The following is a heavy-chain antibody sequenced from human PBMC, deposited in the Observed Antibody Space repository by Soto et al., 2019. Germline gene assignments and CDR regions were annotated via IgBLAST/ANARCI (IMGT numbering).Heavy chain of an antibody. CDR1: GFTFSAFS. J-gene: IGHJ6*03. V-gene: IGHV3-21*02. Sequence: EVQLVESGGGLVQPGGSLRLSCAASGFTFSAFSMNWVRQAPGQGLEWLSSINEDATYIYYGDSLRGRSTISRDNAKDSLYLQIDSLRAEDTAVYYCVRDFGRYFRSGYMDVWGDGATVTVSS. CDR2: INEDATYI. D-gene: IGHD3-9*01. CDR3: VRDFGRYFRSGYMDV.